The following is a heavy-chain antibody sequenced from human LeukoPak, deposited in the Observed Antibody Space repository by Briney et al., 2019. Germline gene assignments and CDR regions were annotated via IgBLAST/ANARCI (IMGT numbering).Heavy chain of an antibody. CDR3: ARDLRVRVNYDSSMRFDP. V-gene: IGHV4-34*01. CDR2: INHSGST. Sequence: PSETLSLTCAVYGGSFSGYYWSWIRQPPGKGLEWIGEINHSGSTNYNPSLKSRVTISVDTSKNQFSLKLSSVTAADTAVYYCARDLRVRVNYDSSMRFDPWGQGTLVTVSS. D-gene: IGHD3-22*01. CDR1: GGSFSGYY. J-gene: IGHJ5*02.